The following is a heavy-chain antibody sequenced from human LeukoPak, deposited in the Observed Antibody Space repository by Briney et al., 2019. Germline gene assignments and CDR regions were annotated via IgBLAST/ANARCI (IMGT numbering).Heavy chain of an antibody. D-gene: IGHD6-13*01. CDR2: IYPGDSDT. CDR1: GYSFTSYW. V-gene: IGHV5-51*01. J-gene: IGHJ5*02. CDR3: ARRAAAGTTKNWFDP. Sequence: GESLKISCKGSGYSFTSYWIGWVRQMPGKGLEWMGIIYPGDSDTRYSPSFQGQVSISADKSISTAYLQWSSLKASGTAMYYCARRAAAGTTKNWFDPWGQGTLVTVSS.